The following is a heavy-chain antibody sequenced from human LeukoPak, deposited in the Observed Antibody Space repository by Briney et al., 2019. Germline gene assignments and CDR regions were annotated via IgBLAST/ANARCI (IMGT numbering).Heavy chain of an antibody. CDR3: AYSGRGYFDY. J-gene: IGHJ4*02. CDR2: ISYDGSNK. CDR1: GFTFSSYA. V-gene: IGHV3-30-3*01. Sequence: GRSLRLSCAASGFTFSSYAMHWVRQAPGKGLEWVAVISYDGSNKYYADSVKGRFTISRDNSKNTLYLQMNSLRAEDTAVYYCAYSGRGYFDYWGQGTLVTVSS. D-gene: IGHD2-15*01.